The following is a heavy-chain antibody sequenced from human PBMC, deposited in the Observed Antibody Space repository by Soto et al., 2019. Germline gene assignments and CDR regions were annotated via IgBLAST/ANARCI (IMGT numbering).Heavy chain of an antibody. D-gene: IGHD6-13*01. CDR2: IWYDGSNK. J-gene: IGHJ6*03. CDR3: ARWGYSSSWSYYYYYYMDV. CDR1: GFTFSSYG. Sequence: QVQLVESGGGVVQPGRSLRLSCAASGFTFSSYGMHWVRQAPGKGLEWVAVIWYDGSNKYYADSVKGRFTISRDNSKNTLYLQMNSLRAEDTAVYYCARWGYSSSWSYYYYYYMDVWGKGTTVTVSS. V-gene: IGHV3-33*01.